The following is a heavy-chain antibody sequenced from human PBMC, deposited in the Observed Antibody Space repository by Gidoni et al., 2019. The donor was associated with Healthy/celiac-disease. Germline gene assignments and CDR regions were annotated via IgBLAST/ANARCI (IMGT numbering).Heavy chain of an antibody. CDR3: ARRSPEFDY. J-gene: IGHJ4*02. CDR2: IYHCGST. CDR1: GGSISSSNW. Sequence: QVQLQESGPGLVKPSGILSITCAVSGGSISSSNWWSWVRQPPGKGLECIGEIYHCGSTNYNPSLQSRVPISVDKSKNQFSLKLSSVTAADTAVYYCARRSPEFDYWGQGTLVTVSS. V-gene: IGHV4-4*02.